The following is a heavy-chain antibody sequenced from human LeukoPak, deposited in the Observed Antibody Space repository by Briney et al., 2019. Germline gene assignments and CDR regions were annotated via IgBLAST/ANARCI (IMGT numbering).Heavy chain of an antibody. D-gene: IGHD3-22*01. CDR2: ISHSGSTI. V-gene: IGHV3-11*01. J-gene: IGHJ1*01. CDR1: GFTFSDYY. CDR3: ARDRDYYDSSGLQYFQH. Sequence: PGGSLRLSCAASGFTFSDYYMSWISQAPGKGLEWISYISHSGSTIYYADSVKGRFTISRDNAKNSLYLQMNSLRAEDTAVYYCARDRDYYDSSGLQYFQHWGQGTLVTVSS.